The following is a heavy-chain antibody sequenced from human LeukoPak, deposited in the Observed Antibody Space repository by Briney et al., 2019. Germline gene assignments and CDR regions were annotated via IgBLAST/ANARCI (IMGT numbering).Heavy chain of an antibody. Sequence: GGSLRLSCAASGFTFINYAMSWVRQAPGKGLEWVSAISGSGGSTYYADSVKGRLTISRDNSKNTLYLQMNSLRAEDTAVYYCAKSIYDSSGYYYFSWGQGTLVTVSS. CDR3: AKSIYDSSGYYYFS. D-gene: IGHD3-22*01. J-gene: IGHJ5*02. V-gene: IGHV3-23*01. CDR1: GFTFINYA. CDR2: ISGSGGST.